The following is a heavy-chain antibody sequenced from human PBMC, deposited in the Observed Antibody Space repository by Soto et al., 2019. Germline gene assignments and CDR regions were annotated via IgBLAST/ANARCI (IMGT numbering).Heavy chain of an antibody. D-gene: IGHD7-27*01. CDR3: AREGGAPGAYDH. Sequence: QVQLVQSGAEVKKPGSSVKVSCKASGGTFMTYTISWVRQAPGQGLEWMGGITLVFGTADYAQKFQGRVTITADEYTGTVYMERSGLRSEDTAVYYCAREGGAPGAYDHWGQGTLVSVSS. CDR2: ITLVFGTA. CDR1: GGTFMTYT. V-gene: IGHV1-69*01. J-gene: IGHJ4*02.